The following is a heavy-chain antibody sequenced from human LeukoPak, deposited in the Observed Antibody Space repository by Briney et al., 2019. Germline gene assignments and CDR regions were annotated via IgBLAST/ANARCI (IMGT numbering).Heavy chain of an antibody. Sequence: GRSLRLSCAASGFTFSSYAMHWVRQAPGKGLEWVAVISYDGSNKYYADSVKGRFTISRDNSKNTLYLQMNSLRAEDTAVYYCAQRIAVRPYPFGNWGQGTLVTVSS. V-gene: IGHV3-30-3*01. CDR1: GFTFSSYA. CDR3: AQRIAVRPYPFGN. D-gene: IGHD6-6*01. J-gene: IGHJ4*02. CDR2: ISYDGSNK.